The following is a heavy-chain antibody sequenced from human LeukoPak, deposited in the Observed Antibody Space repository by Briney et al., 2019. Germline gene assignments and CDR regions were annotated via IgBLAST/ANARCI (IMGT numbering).Heavy chain of an antibody. Sequence: PSETLSLTCTVSGGSISSYYWSWIRQPPGKGLEWIGYIYSSGSTNYNPSLKSRVSMSLDTSRNQFSLELSSVTAADTAVYYCATQGLGDRSGHSWFDPWGQGTLVTVSS. CDR1: GGSISSYY. V-gene: IGHV4-4*09. D-gene: IGHD3-22*01. CDR2: IYSSGST. J-gene: IGHJ5*02. CDR3: ATQGLGDRSGHSWFDP.